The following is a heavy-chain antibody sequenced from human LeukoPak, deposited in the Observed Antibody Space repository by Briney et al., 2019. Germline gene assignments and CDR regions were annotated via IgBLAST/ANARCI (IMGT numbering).Heavy chain of an antibody. D-gene: IGHD3-3*01. V-gene: IGHV3-23*01. Sequence: GRSLRLSCAASGFTFSSYGMHWVRQAPGKGLEWVSGISGSGVNTYYGDSVKGRFTISRDNSKNTVYLQMNSLRAEDTAVYYCARTLVTISGVVRQYYYAMDVWGQGTTVTVSS. CDR3: ARTLVTISGVVRQYYYAMDV. CDR1: GFTFSSYG. CDR2: ISGSGVNT. J-gene: IGHJ6*02.